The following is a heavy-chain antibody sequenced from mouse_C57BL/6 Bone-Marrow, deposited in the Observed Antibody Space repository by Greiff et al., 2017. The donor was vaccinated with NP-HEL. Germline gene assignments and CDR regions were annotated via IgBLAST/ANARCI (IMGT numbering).Heavy chain of an antibody. CDR1: GFTFSDYG. D-gene: IGHD2-12*01. CDR3: ARRYRGLYYYAMDY. Sequence: EVQGVEPGGGLVKPGGSLKLSCAASGFTFSDYGMHWVRQVPEKGLEWVAYISSGSSTIYYADPVKGRFTISRDNAKNTLFLQMTSLRSEDTAMYYCARRYRGLYYYAMDYWGQGTSVTVSS. V-gene: IGHV5-17*01. CDR2: ISSGSSTI. J-gene: IGHJ4*01.